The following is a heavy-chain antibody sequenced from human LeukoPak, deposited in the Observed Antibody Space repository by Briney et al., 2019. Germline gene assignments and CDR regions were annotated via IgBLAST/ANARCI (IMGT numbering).Heavy chain of an antibody. J-gene: IGHJ4*02. CDR3: VKALAVAGGTDY. D-gene: IGHD6-19*01. V-gene: IGHV3-23*01. CDR2: ISGSGGST. Sequence: GGSLRLSCAASGFTFSSYAMSWVRQAPGKGLEWVSAISGSGGSTYYADSVKGRFTISRDNSKNTLYLQMSSLRAEDTAVYYCVKALAVAGGTDYWGQGTLVTVSS. CDR1: GFTFSSYA.